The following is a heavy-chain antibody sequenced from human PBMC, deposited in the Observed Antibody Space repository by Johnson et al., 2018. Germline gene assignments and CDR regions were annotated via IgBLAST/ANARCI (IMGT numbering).Heavy chain of an antibody. Sequence: QVQLQESGPGLVKPSETLSLTCTVSGGSISSYYWSWIRQPPGKGLEWLGYIYYSGSTNYNPSLKSRVTISVDTSKNQFSLKLGSGTAADTAVYYCARNWNYGEDAFDIWGQGTTVTVSS. CDR1: GGSISSYY. CDR3: ARNWNYGEDAFDI. V-gene: IGHV4-59*01. CDR2: IYYSGST. D-gene: IGHD1-7*01. J-gene: IGHJ3*02.